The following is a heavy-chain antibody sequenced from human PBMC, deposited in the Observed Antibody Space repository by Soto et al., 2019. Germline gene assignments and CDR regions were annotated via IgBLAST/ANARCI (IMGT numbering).Heavy chain of an antibody. V-gene: IGHV1-24*01. J-gene: IGHJ4*02. CDR3: ATLIQLWPGHYFDY. Sequence: ASVKVSCKVSGYTLTELSMHWVRQAPGKGLEWMGGFDPEDGETIYAQKFQGRVTMTEDTSTDTAYMELSSLRSEDTAVYYCATLIQLWPGHYFDYWGQGTLVTVSS. CDR2: FDPEDGET. CDR1: GYTLTELS. D-gene: IGHD5-18*01.